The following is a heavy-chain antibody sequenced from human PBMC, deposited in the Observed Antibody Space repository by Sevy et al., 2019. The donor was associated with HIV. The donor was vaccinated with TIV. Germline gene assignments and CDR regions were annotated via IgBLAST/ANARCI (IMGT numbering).Heavy chain of an antibody. J-gene: IGHJ6*02. V-gene: IGHV3-7*01. CDR2: IKQDGSEK. D-gene: IGHD5-12*01. CDR3: ARDRWGHIGARYYYYGMDV. CDR1: GFTFSSYW. Sequence: GGSLRLSCAASGFTFSSYWMNWVRQAPGKGLELVANIKQDGSEKYYVDSVKGRFTISRDNAKNSLYLQMNSLRAEDTAVYYCARDRWGHIGARYYYYGMDVWGQGTTVTVSS.